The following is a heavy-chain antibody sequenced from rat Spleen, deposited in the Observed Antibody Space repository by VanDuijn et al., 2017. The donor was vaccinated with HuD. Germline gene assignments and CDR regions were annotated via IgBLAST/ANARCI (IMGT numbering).Heavy chain of an antibody. J-gene: IGHJ1*01. CDR2: ISYDGSKT. V-gene: IGHV5-29*01. CDR3: TRRGYLSDWYFDF. Sequence: EVQMVESDGGLVQPGRSLKLSCVVSGFILSDYYMAWVRQAPTKGLEWVATISYDGSKTYYRDSVKGRFTISRDNVRSTLNLHMDSLRSEDTAIYYCTRRGYLSDWYFDFWGPGTMVTVSS. D-gene: IGHD4-4*01. CDR1: GFILSDYY.